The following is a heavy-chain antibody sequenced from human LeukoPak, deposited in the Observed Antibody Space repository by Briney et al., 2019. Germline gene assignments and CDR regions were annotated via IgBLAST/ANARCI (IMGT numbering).Heavy chain of an antibody. J-gene: IGHJ4*02. CDR3: ARVRYSGYDWLAHFDY. D-gene: IGHD5-12*01. CDR2: IYYSGST. Sequence: SETLSLTCTVSGGSISSYYWSWLRQPPGKGLEWIGYIYYSGSTNYNPSLKSRVTISVDTSKNQFSLKLSSVTAADTAVYYCARVRYSGYDWLAHFDYWGQGTLVTVSS. CDR1: GGSISSYY. V-gene: IGHV4-59*01.